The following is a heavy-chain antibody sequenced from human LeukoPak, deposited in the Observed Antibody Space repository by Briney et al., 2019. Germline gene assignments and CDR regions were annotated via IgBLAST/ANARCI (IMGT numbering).Heavy chain of an antibody. CDR1: GYTFTSFY. Sequence: SVKVSCKTSGYTFTSFYIQWVRQAPGQGPEWMGWINPKSGGTNYAQKFQDWVTMTSDTSTTTAYMELTSLKSDDTAVYYCVKGAHHSRGFYDWGQGTLVTVSS. J-gene: IGHJ4*02. CDR2: INPKSGGT. CDR3: VKGAHHSRGFYD. V-gene: IGHV1-2*04. D-gene: IGHD3-22*01.